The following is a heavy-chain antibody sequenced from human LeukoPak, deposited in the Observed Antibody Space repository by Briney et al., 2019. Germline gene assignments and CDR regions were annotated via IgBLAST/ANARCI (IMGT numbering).Heavy chain of an antibody. CDR3: ARDSYEYYYGSGDTLSDY. CDR1: GYTFTGYY. J-gene: IGHJ4*02. CDR2: INPNSGGT. D-gene: IGHD3-10*01. V-gene: IGHV1-2*02. Sequence: ASVKVSCKASGYTFTGYYMHWVRQAPGQGLEWMGWINPNSGGTNYAQKFQGRVTMTRDTSISTAYMELSRLRSDDTAVYYCARDSYEYYYGSGDTLSDYWGQGTLVTVSS.